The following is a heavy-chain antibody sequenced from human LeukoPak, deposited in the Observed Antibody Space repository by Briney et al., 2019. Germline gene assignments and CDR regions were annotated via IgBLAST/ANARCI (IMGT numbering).Heavy chain of an antibody. Sequence: GGSLRLSCAASGFTFSTYAMSWVRQAPGKGLEWVSAISGSGGSTYYADSVKGRFTISRDNSKNTLYLLMNSLRAEDTAVYHCAKLGGSGSYVWGQGTLVTVSS. CDR1: GFTFSTYA. J-gene: IGHJ4*02. V-gene: IGHV3-23*01. CDR2: ISGSGGST. D-gene: IGHD3-10*01. CDR3: AKLGGSGSYV.